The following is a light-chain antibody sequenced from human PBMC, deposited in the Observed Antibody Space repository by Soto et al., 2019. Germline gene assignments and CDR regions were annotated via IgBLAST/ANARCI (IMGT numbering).Light chain of an antibody. CDR1: QSVSSNY. J-gene: IGKJ5*01. V-gene: IGKV3-20*01. CDR2: GAS. Sequence: EIVLTQSPGTLSLSPGERATLSCRASQSVSSNYLAWYQQKPGQAPRLLIYGASSRATGIPDRFSGSGSGTTYTITIIRREAQDFAVYYCQQYGSTPLVTFGQGTRLEMK. CDR3: QQYGSTPLVT.